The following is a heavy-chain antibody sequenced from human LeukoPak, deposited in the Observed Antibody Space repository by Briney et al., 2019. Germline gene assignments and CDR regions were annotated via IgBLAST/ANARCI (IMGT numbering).Heavy chain of an antibody. D-gene: IGHD6-19*01. CDR3: ARDIDEWSPGQVAGTVDY. Sequence: GGSLRLSCAASGFTFSSYSMNWVRQAPGKGLEWVSYISSSSSTIYYADSVKGRFTISRDNAKNSLYLQMNSLRAEDTAVYYCARDIDEWSPGQVAGTVDYWGQGTLVTVSS. CDR1: GFTFSSYS. V-gene: IGHV3-48*04. J-gene: IGHJ4*02. CDR2: ISSSSSTI.